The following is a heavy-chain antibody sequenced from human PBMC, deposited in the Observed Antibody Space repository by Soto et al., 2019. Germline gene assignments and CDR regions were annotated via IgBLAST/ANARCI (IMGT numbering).Heavy chain of an antibody. CDR2: IYYSGST. J-gene: IGHJ5*02. Sequence: LSLTCTVSGGSISSYYWSWIRQPPGKGLEWIGYIYYSGSTNYNPSLKSRVTISVDTSKNQFSLKLSSVTAADTAVYYCARAPGSSWKSNWFDPWGQGTLVTVSS. CDR3: ARAPGSSWKSNWFDP. D-gene: IGHD6-13*01. V-gene: IGHV4-59*01. CDR1: GGSISSYY.